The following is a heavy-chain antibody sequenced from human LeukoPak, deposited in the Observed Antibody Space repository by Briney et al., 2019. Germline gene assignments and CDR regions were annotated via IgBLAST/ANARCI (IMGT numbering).Heavy chain of an antibody. D-gene: IGHD1-14*01. CDR1: GGSFSNYY. J-gene: IGHJ6*02. CDR3: ARQPPQYYGMDV. Sequence: SESLSLTCTVSGGSFSNYYWSWIRQPAGKGLEWIGRIYTSGSTNYNPSVKSRVAMSVDTSNNQFSLKLTSVTAADTAVYYCARQPPQYYGMDVWGQGTTVTVSS. V-gene: IGHV4-4*07. CDR2: IYTSGST.